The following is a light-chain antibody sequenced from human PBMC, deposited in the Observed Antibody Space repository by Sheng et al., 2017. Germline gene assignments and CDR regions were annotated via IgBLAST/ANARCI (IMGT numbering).Light chain of an antibody. V-gene: IGKV3-15*01. CDR1: QSVSSN. CDR2: GAS. Sequence: EIVMTQSPATLSVSPGERATLSCRASQSVSSNLAWYQQKPGQAPRLLIYGASTRATGIPARFSGSGSGTEFTLTISSLQSEDFAVYYCQQYNNWLTFGGRDQG. CDR3: QQYNNWLT. J-gene: IGKJ4*01.